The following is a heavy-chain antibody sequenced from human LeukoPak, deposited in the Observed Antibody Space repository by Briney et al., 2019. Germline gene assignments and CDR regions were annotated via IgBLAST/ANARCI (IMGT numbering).Heavy chain of an antibody. CDR1: GGTFNSYA. D-gene: IGHD1-26*01. J-gene: IGHJ3*02. V-gene: IGHV1-69*06. CDR3: AREDDTGRYMGDDAFDI. Sequence: SVKVSCKASGGTFNSYAISWVRQAPGQGLEWMGGIIPMSDTANYPQKFRGRLTISADIPTSTVYMELSSLRSEDTAVYYCAREDDTGRYMGDDAFDIWGQGTMVTVSS. CDR2: IIPMSDTA.